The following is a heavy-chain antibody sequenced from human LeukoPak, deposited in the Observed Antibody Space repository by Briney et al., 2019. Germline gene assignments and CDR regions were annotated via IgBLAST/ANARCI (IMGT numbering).Heavy chain of an antibody. CDR3: ARGIRKGYYDSSGYYRFDY. CDR1: GYSISRGYS. V-gene: IGHV4-38-2*02. J-gene: IGHJ4*02. Sequence: SETLSLTCTVSGYSISRGYSWGWIRQPPGKGLEWIGNIYHSGSTNYSPSLKSRVTISVDTSKNQSSLKLSSVTAADTAVYYCARGIRKGYYDSSGYYRFDYWGQGTLVTVSS. CDR2: IYHSGST. D-gene: IGHD3-22*01.